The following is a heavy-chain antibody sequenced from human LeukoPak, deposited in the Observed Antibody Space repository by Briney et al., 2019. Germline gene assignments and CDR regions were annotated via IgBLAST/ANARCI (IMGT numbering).Heavy chain of an antibody. CDR3: ARGHRVTTVNDAFDI. CDR2: IYADGSNK. CDR1: GFTFSHYG. J-gene: IGHJ3*02. V-gene: IGHV3-33*01. Sequence: GGSLRLSCEASGFTFSHYGMHWVRQAPGKGRECVTVIYADGSNKYYGDSVKGRFTISRDNSKNTLYLQMDSRRAEDTAIYYCARGHRVTTVNDAFDIWGQGTMVTVSS. D-gene: IGHD4-17*01.